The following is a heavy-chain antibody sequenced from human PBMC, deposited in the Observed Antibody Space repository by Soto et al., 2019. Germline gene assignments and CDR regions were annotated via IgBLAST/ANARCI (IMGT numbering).Heavy chain of an antibody. V-gene: IGHV3-9*01. CDR2: ISWNSGSI. J-gene: IGHJ4*02. CDR1: GFTFDEYA. CDR3: AKDANDFWSGYYYYFDS. D-gene: IGHD3-3*01. Sequence: EVQLVESGGGLVQPGRSLRLSCAASGFTFDEYAMHWVRQAPGKGLEWVSGISWNSGSIGYADSVKGRFTISRDNSKNSQYLQMNRLRAEDTALYYCAKDANDFWSGYYYYFDSWGQGALVTVSS.